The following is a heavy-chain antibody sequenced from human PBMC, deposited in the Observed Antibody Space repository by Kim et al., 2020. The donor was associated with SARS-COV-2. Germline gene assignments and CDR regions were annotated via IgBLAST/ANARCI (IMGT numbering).Heavy chain of an antibody. V-gene: IGHV3-23*01. CDR3: AKVLMVYDLYLEQWLVTPLDY. Sequence: GGSLRLSCAASGFTFNSYAMSWVRQAPGKGLEWVSAISGSGGSTYYADSVKGRFTISRDNSKNTLYLQMNSLRAEDTALYYCAKVLMVYDLYLEQWLVTPLDYWGQGTLVTVSS. CDR1: GFTFNSYA. D-gene: IGHD6-19*01. J-gene: IGHJ4*02. CDR2: ISGSGGST.